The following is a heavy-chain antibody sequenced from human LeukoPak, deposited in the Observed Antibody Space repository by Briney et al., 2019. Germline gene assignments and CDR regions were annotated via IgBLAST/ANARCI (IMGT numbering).Heavy chain of an antibody. J-gene: IGHJ4*02. CDR2: IFYSGTT. CDR1: GGSISSYY. D-gene: IGHD6-6*01. Sequence: SETLSLTCTVSGGSISSYYWSWIRQPPGKGLEWIGYIFYSGTTNYNPSLKSRVTISVDTSKNQFSLKLSSVTAADTAVYYCASRGSSRPGGDFDYWGRGTLVTVSS. CDR3: ASRGSSRPGGDFDY. V-gene: IGHV4-59*08.